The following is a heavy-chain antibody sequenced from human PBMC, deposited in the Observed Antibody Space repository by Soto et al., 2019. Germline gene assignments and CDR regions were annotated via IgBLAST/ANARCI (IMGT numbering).Heavy chain of an antibody. D-gene: IGHD3-22*01. CDR1: GGSVSSDGSY. J-gene: IGHJ4*02. CDR2: IYHSGTT. Sequence: PSETLSLTCSVSGGSVSSDGSYWAWIRQHPGEGLEWIGHIYHSGTTYYSPSLQSRLIISVDTSKNQFALRLSSVTAADTALYFCARLSWVHDSSGYYRPYFDYWGQGTLVTVSS. V-gene: IGHV4-31*03. CDR3: ARLSWVHDSSGYYRPYFDY.